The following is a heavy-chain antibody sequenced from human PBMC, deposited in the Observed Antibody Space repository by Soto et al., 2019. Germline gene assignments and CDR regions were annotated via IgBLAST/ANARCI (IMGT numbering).Heavy chain of an antibody. D-gene: IGHD3-16*01. Sequence: QVQLQEAGPGLVKPSQTLSRPCTVSGGSIGRGDYYWTWIRQPPGTGREWIAYIYYSGTTYYNPALKGRRRISLDTPKNQGSLELASVTAADTAVTYCAIGYYEISDYFVVSPAFESWCQGALVSVSS. V-gene: IGHV4-30-4*01. J-gene: IGHJ4*02. CDR3: AIGYYEISDYFVVSPAFES. CDR2: IYYSGTT. CDR1: GGSIGRGDYY.